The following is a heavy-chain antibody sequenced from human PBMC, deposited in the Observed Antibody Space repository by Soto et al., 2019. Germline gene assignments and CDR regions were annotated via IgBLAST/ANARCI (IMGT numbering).Heavy chain of an antibody. V-gene: IGHV3-48*02. D-gene: IGHD1-26*01. CDR2: ISSSGTKT. CDR1: GFTFSGYS. CDR3: ARDFRERAMDV. Sequence: EVQLVESGGGLVQPGGSLRLSCAASGFTFSGYSMNWVRQAPGRGLEWVSYISSSGTKTLYADSVKGRFTISRDNAKNSLFLQLNCLRDEDTALYYCARDFRERAMDVWGQGTTVTVPS. J-gene: IGHJ6*02.